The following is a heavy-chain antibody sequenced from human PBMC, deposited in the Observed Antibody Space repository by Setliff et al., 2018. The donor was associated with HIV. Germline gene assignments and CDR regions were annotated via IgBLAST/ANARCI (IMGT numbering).Heavy chain of an antibody. CDR1: GFTFSSYW. D-gene: IGHD2-15*01. J-gene: IGHJ4*01. CDR3: AKDGISGGAYPPYYFDY. CDR2: ISGSGGST. Sequence: GGSLRLSCAASGFTFSSYWMSWVRQAPGKGLEWVSVISGSGGSTFYADSVKGRFTISRDNSKNTLYLLMNGLRVEDTAVYYCAKDGISGGAYPPYYFDYWGHGTLGTVSS. V-gene: IGHV3-23*01.